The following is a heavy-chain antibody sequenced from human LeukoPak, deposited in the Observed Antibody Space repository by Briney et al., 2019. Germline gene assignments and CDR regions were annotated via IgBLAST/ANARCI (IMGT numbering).Heavy chain of an antibody. CDR2: TRNKANSYST. Sequence: GGSLRLSCAASGFTFSDHFMDWVRQAPGKGLEWVGRTRNKANSYSTEYAASVEGRFTISRHDSTNSLYLQMNSLKTEDTAVYYCAREQKSGSYFTYYFDYWGREPWSPSPQ. J-gene: IGHJ4*02. D-gene: IGHD1-26*01. CDR3: AREQKSGSYFTYYFDY. V-gene: IGHV3-72*01. CDR1: GFTFSDHF.